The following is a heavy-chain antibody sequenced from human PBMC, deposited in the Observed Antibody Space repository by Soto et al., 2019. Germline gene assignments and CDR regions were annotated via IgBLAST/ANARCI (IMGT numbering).Heavy chain of an antibody. CDR1: GGSISSGGLY. Sequence: QVQLQESGPGLVKPSQSLSLTCTVSGGSISSGGLYWSWISQPPGKGLEWIGYIYHSGGTYSNPSLSSRVTDSVDTSQNQFTLKMSSVTAADTAVYYCARVSRGGYVNYFYYWGQGALFTVSS. CDR2: IYHSGGT. V-gene: IGHV4-30-4*01. CDR3: ARVSRGGYVNYFYY. J-gene: IGHJ4*02. D-gene: IGHD3-16*01.